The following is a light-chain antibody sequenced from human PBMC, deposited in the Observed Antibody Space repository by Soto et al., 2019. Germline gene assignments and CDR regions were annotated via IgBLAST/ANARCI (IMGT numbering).Light chain of an antibody. CDR1: QSVNGSY. V-gene: IGKV3-20*01. CDR3: QQCGSLTGT. Sequence: LTQSPGTLSLSPGERATLSCGASQSVNGSYLAWYQQKPGQAPRLLIYGTSSRATGIPDRLSGSGYGTDLTLTINRLEPEDFEVYYCQQCGSLTGTFGQGTKVDIK. J-gene: IGKJ1*01. CDR2: GTS.